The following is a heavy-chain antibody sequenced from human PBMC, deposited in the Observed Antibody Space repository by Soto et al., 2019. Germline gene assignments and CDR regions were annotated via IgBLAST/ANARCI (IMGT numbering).Heavy chain of an antibody. J-gene: IGHJ4*02. CDR3: VSDRGYGHASVPYS. V-gene: IGHV3-30*03. D-gene: IGHD3-10*01. CDR1: GFTFTSYG. CDR2: ISYDGGLQ. Sequence: QAHLVESGGGVVQPGRSLRLSCAASGFTFTSYGMHWVRQAPGTRLEWVAVISYDGGLQHYADSVKGRFTISRDNSNNIVLLQINSLRAEDTAVYYCVSDRGYGHASVPYSWGQGTLVSVSS.